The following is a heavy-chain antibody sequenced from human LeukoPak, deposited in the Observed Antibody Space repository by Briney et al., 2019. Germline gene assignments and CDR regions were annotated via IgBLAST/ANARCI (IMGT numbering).Heavy chain of an antibody. V-gene: IGHV3-23*01. Sequence: GGSLRLSCAASGFTFSSYAMSWVRQAPGKGLEWVSAISGSGGSTYYADSVKGRFTISRDNSKNTLYLQMNSLRAEDTTVYYCAKPQRGSSRTYYYGSGSPTGNYYLDYWGQGTLVTVSS. CDR2: ISGSGGST. D-gene: IGHD3-10*01. J-gene: IGHJ4*02. CDR3: AKPQRGSSRTYYYGSGSPTGNYYLDY. CDR1: GFTFSSYA.